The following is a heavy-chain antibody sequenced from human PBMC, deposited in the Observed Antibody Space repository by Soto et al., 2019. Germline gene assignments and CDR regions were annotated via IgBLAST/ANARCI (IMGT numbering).Heavy chain of an antibody. Sequence: VSCNASGGAFSSYAIIWVRQAPGKGLEWMGGIIPIFGTANYAQKFQGRVTITADESTSTAYMELSSLRSEDTAVYYCASGYGGPLNYWGQGTLVTVSS. D-gene: IGHD5-12*01. CDR2: IIPIFGTA. J-gene: IGHJ4*02. CDR1: GGAFSSYA. CDR3: ASGYGGPLNY. V-gene: IGHV1-69*01.